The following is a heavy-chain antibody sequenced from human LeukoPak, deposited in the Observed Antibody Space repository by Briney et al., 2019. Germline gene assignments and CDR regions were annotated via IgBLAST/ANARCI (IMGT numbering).Heavy chain of an antibody. CDR2: ISSNNSTI. J-gene: IGHJ4*02. CDR3: ARSTLGYCSSNSCSLDC. V-gene: IGHV3-48*04. CDR1: GHLFSSYS. D-gene: IGHD2-2*01. Sequence: GGSLRLFCAASGHLFSSYSKNGVPQSPGKALEGVLYISSNNSTILYAVCETPRFTIYRHNAKHSLYVQVHSLRAEDTAVYYCARSTLGYCSSNSCSLDCWGQGTLVTVSS.